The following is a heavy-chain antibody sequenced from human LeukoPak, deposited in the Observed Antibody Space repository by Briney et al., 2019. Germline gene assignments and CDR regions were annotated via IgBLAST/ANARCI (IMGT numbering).Heavy chain of an antibody. J-gene: IGHJ4*02. V-gene: IGHV4-4*02. D-gene: IGHD3-16*01. CDR2: IYHSGST. CDR1: GGSISSSDW. CDR3: VRDVGGRTFDY. Sequence: SGTLSLTCAVSGGSISSSDWWSWVRQPPGKGLEWIGEIYHSGSTNYNPSLKSRVTLSVDKSKNQFSLKLSSVTAADTAVYYCVRDVGGRTFDYWGQGTLATVSS.